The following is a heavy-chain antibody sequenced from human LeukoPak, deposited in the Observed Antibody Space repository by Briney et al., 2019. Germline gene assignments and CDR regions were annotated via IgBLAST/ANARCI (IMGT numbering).Heavy chain of an antibody. V-gene: IGHV4-59*01. CDR3: ARGGYSPNWYFDL. CDR1: GGSISSYY. Sequence: SETLSLTCTVSGGSISSYYWSWIRQPPGKGLEWIGYIYYSGSTNYNPSLKSRVTISVDTSKNQFSLKLSSVTAADTAVYYCARGGYSPNWYFDLWGRGTLVTVSS. CDR2: IYYSGST. D-gene: IGHD5-18*01. J-gene: IGHJ2*01.